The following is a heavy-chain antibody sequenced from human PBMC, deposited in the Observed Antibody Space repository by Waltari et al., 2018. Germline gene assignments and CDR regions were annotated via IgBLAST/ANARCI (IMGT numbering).Heavy chain of an antibody. V-gene: IGHV3-53*01. CDR1: GFTVINNY. D-gene: IGHD3-3*01. Sequence: EVQLVESGGGLIQPGGSLRLPCAASGFTVINNYMTWVRQAPGKGLEWVSLVWSGGDTHYADSVKGRFTISRDNSKNTVYLQMHDLRAEDTAIYYCSRNFHDPQDVWGQGTTVIVS. CDR3: SRNFHDPQDV. CDR2: VWSGGDT. J-gene: IGHJ6*02.